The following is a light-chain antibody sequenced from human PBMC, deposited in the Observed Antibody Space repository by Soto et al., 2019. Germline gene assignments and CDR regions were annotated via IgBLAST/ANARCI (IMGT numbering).Light chain of an antibody. Sequence: QSVLTQPASVSGSPGQSITISCTGTSSDVGGYNYVSWYQQHPGKAPKLMIYEVSNRPSGASNRFSGSKSGNTASLTISGLQAEDEADYYCSSYTSSSIDYVFGTGTKLTV. V-gene: IGLV2-14*01. CDR3: SSYTSSSIDYV. CDR2: EVS. CDR1: SSDVGGYNY. J-gene: IGLJ1*01.